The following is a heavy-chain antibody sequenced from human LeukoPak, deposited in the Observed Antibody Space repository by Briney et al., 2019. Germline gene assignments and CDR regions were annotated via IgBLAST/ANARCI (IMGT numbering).Heavy chain of an antibody. CDR1: GGSISSGGYY. Sequence: SETLSLTCTVSGGSISSGGYYWSWIRQPPGKGLEWIGEINHSGSTNYNPSLKSRVTISVDTSKNQFSLKLSSVTAADTAVYYCARPYAYDAFDIWGQGTMVTVSS. D-gene: IGHD2-21*01. CDR3: ARPYAYDAFDI. CDR2: INHSGST. J-gene: IGHJ3*02. V-gene: IGHV4-39*07.